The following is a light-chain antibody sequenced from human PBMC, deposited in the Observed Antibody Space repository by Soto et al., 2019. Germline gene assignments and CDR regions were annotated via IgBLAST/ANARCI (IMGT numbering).Light chain of an antibody. V-gene: IGKV4-1*01. CDR3: QQYYSGLWT. Sequence: DIVMTQSPDSLAVSLGERATINCKSSQSVLYSVNNENYLAWYQQKPGQPPKLLIYWASTRESGVPDRFSGSGSGTDFTLTISILQAEDVAVYYCQQYYSGLWTLGQGTKVEIK. CDR2: WAS. CDR1: QSVLYSVNNENY. J-gene: IGKJ1*01.